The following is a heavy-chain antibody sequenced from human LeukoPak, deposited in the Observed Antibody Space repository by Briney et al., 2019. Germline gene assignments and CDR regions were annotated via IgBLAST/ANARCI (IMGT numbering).Heavy chain of an antibody. V-gene: IGHV3-74*01. CDR1: GFTFSSYW. CDR3: VRGYSGSYRVDY. Sequence: SGGSLRLSCAASGFTFSSYWMHWVRQAPGKGLVWVSRISSDGSSTTYADSVKGRFTIPRDNAKNTLYLQMNSLRAEDTGVYYCVRGYSGSYRVDYWGRGTRVSVSS. CDR2: ISSDGSST. D-gene: IGHD1-26*01. J-gene: IGHJ4*02.